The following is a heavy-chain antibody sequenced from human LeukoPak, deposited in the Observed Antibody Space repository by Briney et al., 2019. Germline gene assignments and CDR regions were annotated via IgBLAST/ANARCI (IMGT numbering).Heavy chain of an antibody. CDR1: GFTFSSYA. CDR2: IYSAGNT. V-gene: IGHV3-53*04. D-gene: IGHD6-19*01. Sequence: GGSLRLSCAASGFTFSSYAMSWVRQAPGKGLEWVSVIYSAGNTYYADSVKGRFTISRHNSENTLYLHMNSLRVEDTAVYFCARGGTPGYSSGRIDYWGQGTLVTVSS. CDR3: ARGGTPGYSSGRIDY. J-gene: IGHJ4*02.